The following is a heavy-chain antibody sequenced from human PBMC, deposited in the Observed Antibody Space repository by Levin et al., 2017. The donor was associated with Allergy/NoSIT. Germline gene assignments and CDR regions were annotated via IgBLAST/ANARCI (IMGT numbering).Heavy chain of an antibody. D-gene: IGHD3-3*01. CDR3: AKDPSITIFGGPYYYDGMDV. CDR2: ISYDGSNK. Sequence: GGSLRLSCAASGFTFSSYGMHWVRQAPGKGLEWVAVISYDGSNKYYADSVKGRFTISRDNSKNTLYLQMNSLRAEDTAVYYCAKDPSITIFGGPYYYDGMDVWGQGTTVTVSS. J-gene: IGHJ6*02. CDR1: GFTFSSYG. V-gene: IGHV3-30*18.